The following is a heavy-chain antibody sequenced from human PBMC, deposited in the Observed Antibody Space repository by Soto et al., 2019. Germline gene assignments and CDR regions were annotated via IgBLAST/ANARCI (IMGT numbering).Heavy chain of an antibody. CDR3: ARPYCSSTSCSPDY. V-gene: IGHV1-18*01. D-gene: IGHD2-2*01. CDR2: ISAYNGNT. J-gene: IGHJ4*02. Sequence: ASVKVSCKASGYTFTSYGSSWVRQAPGQGLEWMGWISAYNGNTNYAQKLQGRVTMTTDTSTSTAYMELRSLRSDDTAVYYCARPYCSSTSCSPDYWGQGTQVTVSS. CDR1: GYTFTSYG.